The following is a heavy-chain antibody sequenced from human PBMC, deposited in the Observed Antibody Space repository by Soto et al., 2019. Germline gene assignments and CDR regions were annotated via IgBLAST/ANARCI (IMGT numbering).Heavy chain of an antibody. Sequence: QVPLQESGPRLVGPSGTLSLTCTVSSGSISTANWWSWVRQPPGRGLEWIGEIYHSGDTNYNLSLKSRVTLSVDKSKNQFSLRLSSVTAADTATYYCARRGGGVVLAATTPFDYWGQGTLVTVSS. CDR1: SGSISTANW. J-gene: IGHJ4*02. CDR3: ARRGGGVVLAATTPFDY. CDR2: IYHSGDT. V-gene: IGHV4-4*02. D-gene: IGHD2-15*01.